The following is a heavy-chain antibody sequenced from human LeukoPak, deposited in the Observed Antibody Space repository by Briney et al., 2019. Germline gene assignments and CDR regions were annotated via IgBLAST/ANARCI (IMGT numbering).Heavy chain of an antibody. CDR3: AREDCTGSYCYYFDP. D-gene: IGHD2-8*02. CDR2: ISSSGNTV. J-gene: IGHJ4*02. CDR1: GFTFSDYY. Sequence: GGSLRLSCAASGFTFSDYYMTWIRQAPGRGLEWVSKISSSGNTVYYADSVKGRFTISRDNAKNSLYLQMNSLRVEDTAVYYCAREDCTGSYCYYFDPWGQGTLVTVSS. V-gene: IGHV3-11*04.